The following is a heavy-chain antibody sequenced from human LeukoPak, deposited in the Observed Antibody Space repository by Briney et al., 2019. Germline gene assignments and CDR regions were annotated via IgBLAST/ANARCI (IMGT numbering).Heavy chain of an antibody. CDR2: ISGSGAST. V-gene: IGHV3-23*01. D-gene: IGHD3-10*01. CDR1: GFMFSNYA. CDR3: AKSSGNYVDYFDY. J-gene: IGHJ4*02. Sequence: GGSLRLSCAASGFMFSNYAMSWVRQAPGKGLEWVSGISGSGASTYHADSVKGRFTISRDSSKNTLYLQMNSLRTEDTAVYYCAKSSGNYVDYFDYWGQGTLVTVSS.